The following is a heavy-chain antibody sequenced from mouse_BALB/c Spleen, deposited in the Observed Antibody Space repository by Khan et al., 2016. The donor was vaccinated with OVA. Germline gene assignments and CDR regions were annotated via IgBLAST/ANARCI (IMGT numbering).Heavy chain of an antibody. V-gene: IGHV3-2*02. Sequence: EVELVESGPGLVKPSQSLFLTCTVTGYSITSGYGWNWIRQFPGNKLEWMGYISYSGSTNYNPSLKSRISITRDTSKNQFFLQLNSVTTEDTATYYCARTAGIKYWGQGTTLTVSS. CDR1: GYSITSGYG. J-gene: IGHJ2*01. CDR2: ISYSGST. CDR3: ARTAGIKY. D-gene: IGHD1-2*01.